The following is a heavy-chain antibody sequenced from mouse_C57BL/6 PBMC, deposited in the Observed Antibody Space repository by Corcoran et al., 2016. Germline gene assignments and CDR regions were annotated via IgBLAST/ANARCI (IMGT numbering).Heavy chain of an antibody. D-gene: IGHD2-4*01. CDR2: INPNNGGT. J-gene: IGHJ3*01. Sequence: EVQLQQSGPELVKPGASVKISCKASGYTFTDYYMNWVKQSHGKSLEWIGDINPNNGGTSYNQKFKGKATLTVDKSSSTAYMELRSLTSEDSAVYYCARFDYDGGIFAYWGQGTLVTVSA. V-gene: IGHV1-26*01. CDR1: GYTFTDYY. CDR3: ARFDYDGGIFAY.